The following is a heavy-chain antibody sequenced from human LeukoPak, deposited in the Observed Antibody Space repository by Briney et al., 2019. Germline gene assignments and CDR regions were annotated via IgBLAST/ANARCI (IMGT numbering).Heavy chain of an antibody. CDR2: IIPILGIA. CDR1: GGTFSSYA. J-gene: IGHJ6*02. Sequence: GASVKVSCKASGGTFSSYAISWVRQAPGQGLEGMGRIIPILGIANYAQKFQGRVTITADKSTSTAYMELSSLRSEDTAVYYCASNGDIVVVPAAKGYYYYGMDVWGQGTTVTVSS. V-gene: IGHV1-69*04. CDR3: ASNGDIVVVPAAKGYYYYGMDV. D-gene: IGHD2-2*01.